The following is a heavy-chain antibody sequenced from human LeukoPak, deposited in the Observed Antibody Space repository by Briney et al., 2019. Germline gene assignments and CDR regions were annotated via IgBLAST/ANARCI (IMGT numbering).Heavy chain of an antibody. CDR1: GGSFSGYY. CDR2: INHSGST. J-gene: IGHJ4*02. CDR3: ARDDYRDGYNSA. V-gene: IGHV4-34*01. D-gene: IGHD5-24*01. Sequence: SETLSLTCAVYGGSFSGYYWSWIRQPPGKGLEWIGEINHSGSTNYNPSLKSRVTISVDTSENQFSLKLSSVTAADTAVYYCARDDYRDGYNSAWGQGTLVTVSS.